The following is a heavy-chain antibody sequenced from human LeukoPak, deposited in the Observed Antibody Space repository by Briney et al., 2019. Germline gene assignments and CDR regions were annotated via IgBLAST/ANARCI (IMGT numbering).Heavy chain of an antibody. Sequence: GGSLRLSCAASGFTFSSYAMSWVRQAPGKGLEWVSAISGSGGSTYYADSVKGRFTISRDNSKNTLYLQMNSLRAEDTAVYYCAGGYSYDYNLFIYGMDVWGQGTTVTVSS. J-gene: IGHJ6*02. CDR2: ISGSGGST. CDR1: GFTFSSYA. V-gene: IGHV3-23*01. D-gene: IGHD5-18*01. CDR3: AGGYSYDYNLFIYGMDV.